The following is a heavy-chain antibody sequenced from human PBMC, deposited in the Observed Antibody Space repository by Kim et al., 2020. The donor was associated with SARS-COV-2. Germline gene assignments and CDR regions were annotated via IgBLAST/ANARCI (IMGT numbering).Heavy chain of an antibody. CDR3: AKDPLYSGYDRGDLYI. D-gene: IGHD5-12*01. J-gene: IGHJ3*02. V-gene: IGHV3-23*01. CDR1: GFTFSSYA. CDR2: TSGSGGLI. Sequence: GGSLRLSCAASGFTFSSYAMSWVRQAPGKGLEWVSATSGSGGLIKYADSVKGRFTISRDNSKNTLYLQMNSLRAEDTAVYNCAKDPLYSGYDRGDLYIWGQGTMVTVSS.